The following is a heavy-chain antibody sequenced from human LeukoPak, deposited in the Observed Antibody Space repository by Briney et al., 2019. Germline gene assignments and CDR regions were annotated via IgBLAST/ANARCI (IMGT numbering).Heavy chain of an antibody. CDR1: GFTFSSYP. CDR2: ILGNGHAS. V-gene: IGHV3-64*02. CDR3: ARDTTSGWSFDY. Sequence: RGSLRLSCTASGFTFSSYPMHWVRQAPGKGLEYVSAILGNGHASFYADSVKDRFTISRDNSKNTLYLQMGSLRPDDMAVYYCARDTTSGWSFDYWGQGTQVTVSS. J-gene: IGHJ4*02. D-gene: IGHD6-19*01.